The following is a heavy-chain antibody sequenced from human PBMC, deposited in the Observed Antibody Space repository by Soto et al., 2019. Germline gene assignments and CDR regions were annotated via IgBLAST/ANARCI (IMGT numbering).Heavy chain of an antibody. Sequence: TGGSLRLSCAASGFTFSSYDMHWVRQATGKGLEWVSAIGTAGDTYYPGSVKGRFTISRENAKNSLYLQMNSLRAGDTAVYYCARGISTVTTRYGMDVWGQGTTVTVSS. CDR3: ARGISTVTTRYGMDV. V-gene: IGHV3-13*01. D-gene: IGHD4-17*01. CDR2: IGTAGDT. J-gene: IGHJ6*02. CDR1: GFTFSSYD.